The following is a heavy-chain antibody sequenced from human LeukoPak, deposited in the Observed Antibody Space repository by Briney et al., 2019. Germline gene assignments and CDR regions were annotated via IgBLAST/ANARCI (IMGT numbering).Heavy chain of an antibody. V-gene: IGHV3-30*03. J-gene: IGHJ6*02. CDR1: GFTFSSYG. CDR2: ISYDGSNK. D-gene: IGHD3-10*01. CDR3: ARRGRRDGSGSHYYYYYGMDV. Sequence: GGSLRLSCAASGFTFSSYGMHWVRQAPGKGLEWVAVISYDGSNKYYADSVKGRFTISRDNSKNTLYLQMNSLRAEDTAVYYCARRGRRDGSGSHYYYYYGMDVWGQGTTVTVSS.